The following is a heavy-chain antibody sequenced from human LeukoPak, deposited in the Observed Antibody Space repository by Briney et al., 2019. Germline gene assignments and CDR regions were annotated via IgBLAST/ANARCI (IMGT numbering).Heavy chain of an antibody. CDR1: GFTFRNYG. V-gene: IGHV3-30*02. CDR3: AKHLADSTASFDC. Sequence: GGSLRLSCAASGFTFRNYGMHWVRQAPGKGLEWVAFIRNDGSDKYYADSVKGRFTIFRDNSENTLNLQMNSLRGEDTAMYYCAKHLADSTASFDCWGQGTLVIVSS. CDR2: IRNDGSDK. D-gene: IGHD3-16*01. J-gene: IGHJ4*02.